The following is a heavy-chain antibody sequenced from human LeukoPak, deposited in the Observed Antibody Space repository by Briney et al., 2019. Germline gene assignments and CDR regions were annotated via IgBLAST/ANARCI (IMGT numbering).Heavy chain of an antibody. CDR1: GFTFSNAW. Sequence: GGSLRLSCAASGFTFSNAWMSWVRQAPGKGLEWVGRIRSKANGGTTDYAAPVKGIFTISRDDSKNMLYLQMTSLNTEDTAVYYCTKSLDCSRATCDSWGQGTLVTVSS. V-gene: IGHV3-15*01. CDR3: TKSLDCSRATCDS. CDR2: IRSKANGGTT. D-gene: IGHD2-15*01. J-gene: IGHJ5*01.